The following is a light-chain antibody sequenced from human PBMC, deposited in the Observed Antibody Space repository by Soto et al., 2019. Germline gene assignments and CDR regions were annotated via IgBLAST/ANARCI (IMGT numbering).Light chain of an antibody. J-gene: IGLJ1*01. CDR3: SSYTSSSTLNV. CDR1: SSDVGGYNY. V-gene: IGLV2-14*01. Sequence: SVLNHPASASGSPGQSITISCTGTSSDVGGYNYVSWYQQHPGKAPKLMIYDVSNRPSGVSNRFSGSKSGNTASLTISGLQAEDEADYYCSSYTSSSTLNVFGTGTKVTVL. CDR2: DVS.